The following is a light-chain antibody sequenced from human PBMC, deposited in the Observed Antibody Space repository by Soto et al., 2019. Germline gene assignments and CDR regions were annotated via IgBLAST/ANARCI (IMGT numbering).Light chain of an antibody. CDR2: GAS. J-gene: IGKJ4*01. CDR3: QQYSVWPLT. Sequence: EIVLTQSPATLSVSPGERAALSCRASQSVSNNLAWYQQKPGQPPRLLIFGASTRATGIPARFSGSGSEAEFALTNSTLQSEDFAVYYCQQYSVWPLTFGGGTKVEIK. CDR1: QSVSNN. V-gene: IGKV3D-15*01.